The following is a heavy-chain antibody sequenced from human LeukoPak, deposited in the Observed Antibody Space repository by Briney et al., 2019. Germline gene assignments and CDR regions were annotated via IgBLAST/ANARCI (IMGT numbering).Heavy chain of an antibody. Sequence: GESLKISCKGSGYSFTSYWIGWVRQMPGKGLEWMGIINPGDSETLYSPSFQGQVTISADKSISTAYLQWSSLKASDTAMYYCARTTYYYDSSGYYGFDCWGQGTLVTVSS. CDR3: ARTTYYYDSSGYYGFDC. CDR2: INPGDSET. V-gene: IGHV5-51*01. J-gene: IGHJ4*02. CDR1: GYSFTSYW. D-gene: IGHD3-22*01.